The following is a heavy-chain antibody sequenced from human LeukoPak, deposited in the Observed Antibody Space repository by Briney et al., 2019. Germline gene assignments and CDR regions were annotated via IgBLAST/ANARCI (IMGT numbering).Heavy chain of an antibody. Sequence: SQTLSLTCTVSGGSISSGSYYWSWIRQPAGKGLEWIGRIYTSGSTNYNPSLKSRVTISVDTSKNQFSLKLSSVTAADTAVYYCARAEMITFGGPRPGAFDIWGQGTMVTVSS. CDR3: ARAEMITFGGPRPGAFDI. CDR1: GGSISSGSYY. J-gene: IGHJ3*02. V-gene: IGHV4-61*02. CDR2: IYTSGST. D-gene: IGHD3-16*01.